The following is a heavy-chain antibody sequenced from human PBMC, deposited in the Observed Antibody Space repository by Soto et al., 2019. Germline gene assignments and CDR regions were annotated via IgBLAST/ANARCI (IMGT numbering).Heavy chain of an antibody. CDR2: FTTSGDFT. D-gene: IGHD4-4*01. Sequence: EVQLLDSGGALVQPGGSLRLSCATSGFTFSNHAMSWVRQAPGKGLEWVSTFTTSGDFTYYADSVKGRFNISRDNSKSTLYLQMNSLRVEDTAVYYCARLVTDWGQGTLVTVSS. J-gene: IGHJ4*02. CDR1: GFTFSNHA. V-gene: IGHV3-23*01. CDR3: ARLVTD.